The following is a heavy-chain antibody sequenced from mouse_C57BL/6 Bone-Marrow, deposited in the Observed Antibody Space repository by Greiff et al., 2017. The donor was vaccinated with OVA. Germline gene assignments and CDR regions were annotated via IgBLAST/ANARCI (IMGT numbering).Heavy chain of an antibody. Sequence: EVHLVESGGGLVQPGGSLSLSCAASGFTFTDYYMSWVRQPPGKALEWLGFIRNKANGYTTEYSASVKGRFTISRDNSQSILYIQMNALRAEDTATYYCARWDWVPGAMDYWGQGTSVTVSS. CDR3: ARWDWVPGAMDY. CDR1: GFTFTDYY. CDR2: IRNKANGYTT. V-gene: IGHV7-3*01. D-gene: IGHD4-1*01. J-gene: IGHJ4*01.